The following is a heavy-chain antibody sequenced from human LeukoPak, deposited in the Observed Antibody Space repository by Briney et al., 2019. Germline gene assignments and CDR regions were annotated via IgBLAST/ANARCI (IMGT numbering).Heavy chain of an antibody. J-gene: IGHJ6*02. CDR3: ARHDCSGGSCYNQAYYYYYGMDV. Sequence: GGSLRLSCAASGFTFSSYGMHWVRQAPGKGLEWVAVIWYDGSNKYYADSVKGRFTISRDNSKNTLYLQTNSLRAEDTAVYYCARHDCSGGSCYNQAYYYYYGMDVWGQGTTVTVSS. CDR2: IWYDGSNK. CDR1: GFTFSSYG. V-gene: IGHV3-33*01. D-gene: IGHD2-15*01.